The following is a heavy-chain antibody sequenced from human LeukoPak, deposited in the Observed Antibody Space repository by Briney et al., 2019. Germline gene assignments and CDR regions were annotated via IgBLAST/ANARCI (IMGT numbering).Heavy chain of an antibody. CDR3: AKLRIQLWSASDY. V-gene: IGHV3-23*01. CDR1: GFTLSSYA. D-gene: IGHD5-18*01. Sequence: PGRSLRLSCAASGFTLSSYAMSWVRKAPGQGMELVSAISGSGASTSYADSVKGRFTISGDNSKNTLYLQMNNLRTEATAAYYYAKLRIQLWSASDYWGQGTLVAVSS. CDR2: ISGSGAST. J-gene: IGHJ4*02.